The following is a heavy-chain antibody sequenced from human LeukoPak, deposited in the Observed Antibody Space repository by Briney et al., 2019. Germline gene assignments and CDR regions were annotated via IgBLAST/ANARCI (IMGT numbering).Heavy chain of an antibody. CDR2: MYHTGST. CDR3: ASHSGGYAY. V-gene: IGHV4-38-2*02. CDR1: GYSMSSGYY. D-gene: IGHD5-12*01. J-gene: IGHJ4*02. Sequence: PSETLSLTCTVSGYSMSSGYYWGWIRQPPERGLEWIGSMYHTGSTYYNPSLKSRVTISVDTSKNQFSLKLSSVTAADTAVYYCASHSGGYAYWGQGTLVTVSS.